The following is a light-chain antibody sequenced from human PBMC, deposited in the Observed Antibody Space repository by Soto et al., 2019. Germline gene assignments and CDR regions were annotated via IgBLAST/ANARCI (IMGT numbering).Light chain of an antibody. Sequence: QSVLTQPPSASGSPGQSVTTSCTGTSSDIGGYNYVSWYQQHPGKAPKLLIYEVSNRPSGVPDRFSGSKSGNTASLTVSGLQTEDEADYYCSSYAGNNKRYVFGTGTKVTVL. CDR2: EVS. CDR1: SSDIGGYNY. J-gene: IGLJ1*01. CDR3: SSYAGNNKRYV. V-gene: IGLV2-8*01.